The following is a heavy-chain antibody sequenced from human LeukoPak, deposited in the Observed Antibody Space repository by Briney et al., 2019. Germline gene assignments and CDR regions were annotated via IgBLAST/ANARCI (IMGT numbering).Heavy chain of an antibody. D-gene: IGHD6-6*01. CDR3: ARHGVGSSWFGFDY. CDR1: GYTFNTYW. V-gene: IGHV5-51*01. Sequence: GESLKISCQASGYTFNTYWIGWVRQMPGKGLEWMGIINPGDSDPRYSPSFQGRATISADRSISTPYLQWSSLKASDTAMYYCARHGVGSSWFGFDYWGQGTLVTVSS. J-gene: IGHJ4*02. CDR2: INPGDSDP.